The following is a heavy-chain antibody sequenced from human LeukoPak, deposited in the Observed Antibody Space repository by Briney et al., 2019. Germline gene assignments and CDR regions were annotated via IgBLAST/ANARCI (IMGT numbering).Heavy chain of an antibody. Sequence: GGSLRLSCAASGFTFSSYGMHWVRQAPGKGLEWVAFIRYDGSNTYYADSLKGRFTISRDNAKNSLYLQMNSLRAEDTAVYYCARTYYYDSSGYYSGYWGQGTLVTVSS. V-gene: IGHV3-30*02. J-gene: IGHJ4*02. CDR1: GFTFSSYG. CDR3: ARTYYYDSSGYYSGY. D-gene: IGHD3-22*01. CDR2: IRYDGSNT.